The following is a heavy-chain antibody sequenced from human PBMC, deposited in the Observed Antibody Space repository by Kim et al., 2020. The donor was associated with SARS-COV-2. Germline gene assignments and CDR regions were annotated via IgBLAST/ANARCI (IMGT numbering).Heavy chain of an antibody. V-gene: IGHV3-66*01. CDR3: ARELQVGTTSDYFDY. J-gene: IGHJ4*02. D-gene: IGHD1-26*01. CDR1: VFTVSSNY. Sequence: GGSLRLSCAASVFTVSSNYMSWVRQAPGKGLEWVSVIYSGGSTYYADSVKGRFTISRDNSKNTLYLQMNSLRAEDTDVYYCARELQVGTTSDYFDYWGQG. CDR2: IYSGGST.